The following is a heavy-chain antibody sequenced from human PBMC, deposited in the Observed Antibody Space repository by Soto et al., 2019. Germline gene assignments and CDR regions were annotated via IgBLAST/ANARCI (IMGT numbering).Heavy chain of an antibody. CDR1: GFTFSNAW. CDR2: IKSKTDGGTT. Sequence: GGSLRLSCAASGFTFSNAWMSWVRQAPGKGLEWVGRIKSKTDGGTTDYAAPVKGRFTISRDDSKNTLYLQMNSLKTEDTAVYYCTTHSSSWYYYYGMDVWGQGTTVTVSS. CDR3: TTHSSSWYYYYGMDV. V-gene: IGHV3-15*01. D-gene: IGHD6-13*01. J-gene: IGHJ6*02.